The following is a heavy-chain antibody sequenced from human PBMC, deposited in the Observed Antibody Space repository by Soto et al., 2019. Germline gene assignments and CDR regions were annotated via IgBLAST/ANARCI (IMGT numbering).Heavy chain of an antibody. CDR1: GGSISSGGYY. J-gene: IGHJ6*02. CDR3: ARGHPGRYYYYGMDV. Sequence: PSETLSLTCTVSGGSISSGGYYWSWIRQHPGKGLEWIGYIYYSGSTYYNPSLKSRVTISVDTSKNQFSLKLSSVTAADTAVYYCARGHPGRYYYYGMDVWGQGTTVTVSS. CDR2: IYYSGST. V-gene: IGHV4-31*03.